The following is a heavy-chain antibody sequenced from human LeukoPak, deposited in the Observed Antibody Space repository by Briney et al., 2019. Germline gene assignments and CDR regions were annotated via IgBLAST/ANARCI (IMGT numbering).Heavy chain of an antibody. CDR2: INPSGGST. V-gene: IGHV1-46*01. D-gene: IGHD3-22*01. J-gene: IGHJ4*02. CDR1: GYTFTSYY. Sequence: ASVKVSCKASGYTFTSYYMHWVRQAPGQGLEWMGIINPSGGSTSYAQKFQGRVTMTRDTSTSTVYMELSNLRSEDTAVYYCVRSPYYYDSSGYYFDDWGQGTLVTVSS. CDR3: VRSPYYYDSSGYYFDD.